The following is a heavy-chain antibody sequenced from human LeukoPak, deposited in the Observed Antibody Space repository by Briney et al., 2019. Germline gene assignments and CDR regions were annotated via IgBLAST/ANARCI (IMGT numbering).Heavy chain of an antibody. CDR3: AKDAHLRLRPTAYYYYMDV. V-gene: IGHV1-2*02. CDR2: INPNSGGT. D-gene: IGHD4-17*01. CDR1: GYTFTDYY. J-gene: IGHJ6*03. Sequence: ASVKVSCKASGYTFTDYYIHWVRQAPGQRLEWMGWINPNSGGTDYAQKFQGRVTMTRDTSISTAYMDLSRLRSDDTAVYYCAKDAHLRLRPTAYYYYMDVWGKGTTVTVSS.